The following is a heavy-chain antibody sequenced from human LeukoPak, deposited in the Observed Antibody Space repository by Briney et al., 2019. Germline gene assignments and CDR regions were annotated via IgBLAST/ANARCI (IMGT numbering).Heavy chain of an antibody. D-gene: IGHD6-6*01. J-gene: IGHJ4*02. CDR1: GYTFTGYY. CDR2: INPNSGGT. Sequence: ASVKVSCKASGYTFTGYYMHWVRQAPGQGLEWMGWINPNSGGTNYAQKFQGRVTMTRDTSISTAYMELSRLRSDDTAVYYCARDISLYSSSDYFDYWGQGTLVTVSS. CDR3: ARDISLYSSSDYFDY. V-gene: IGHV1-2*02.